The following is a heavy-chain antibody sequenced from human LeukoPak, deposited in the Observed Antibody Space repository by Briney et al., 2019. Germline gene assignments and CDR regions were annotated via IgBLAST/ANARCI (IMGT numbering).Heavy chain of an antibody. J-gene: IGHJ3*02. CDR3: ASLSGITIFGVDPHDAFDI. CDR2: IYSGGST. V-gene: IGHV3-53*04. Sequence: GGSLRLSCAASGFTVSSNYMSWVRQAPGKGLEWVSVIYSGGSTYYADSVKGRFTISRHNSKNTLYLQMNSLRADDTAVYYCASLSGITIFGVDPHDAFDIWGQGTMVTVSS. D-gene: IGHD3-3*01. CDR1: GFTVSSNY.